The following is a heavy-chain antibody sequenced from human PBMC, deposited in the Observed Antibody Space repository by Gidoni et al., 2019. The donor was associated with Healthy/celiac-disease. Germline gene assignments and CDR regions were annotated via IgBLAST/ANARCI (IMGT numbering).Heavy chain of an antibody. CDR2: ISSSSSYI. V-gene: IGHV3-21*01. Sequence: EVQMVESGGGLVKPGGSLRLSCAASGFTFRSYSRNWVRQAPGKGLEWVSSISSSSSYIYYADSVKGRFTISRDNAKNSLYLQMNSLRAEDTAVYYCARDSLIVGADYWGQGTLVTVSS. CDR1: GFTFRSYS. J-gene: IGHJ4*02. D-gene: IGHD1-26*01. CDR3: ARDSLIVGADY.